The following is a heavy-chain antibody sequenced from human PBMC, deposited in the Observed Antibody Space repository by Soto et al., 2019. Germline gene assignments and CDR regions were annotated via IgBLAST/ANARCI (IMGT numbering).Heavy chain of an antibody. J-gene: IGHJ4*02. CDR2: IYPGDHET. CDR3: ARSPRSSPYFDY. D-gene: IGHD6-13*01. Sequence: LKISCRCSGYTFSNFWIAWVRHLPGKGLEWMGIIYPGDHETRYSPSFHGKVTISADKSINTAYLQWSSLEASDSAFYYCARSPRSSPYFDYWGQGALVTVSS. V-gene: IGHV5-51*01. CDR1: GYTFSNFW.